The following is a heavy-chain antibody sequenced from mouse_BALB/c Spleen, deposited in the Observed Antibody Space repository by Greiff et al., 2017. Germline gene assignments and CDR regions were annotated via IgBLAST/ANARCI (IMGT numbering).Heavy chain of an antibody. CDR1: GFTFSSYW. V-gene: IGHV6-6*02. J-gene: IGHJ1*01. D-gene: IGHD1-1*01. Sequence: EVKLVESGGGLVQPGGSMKLSCVASGFTFSSYWMSWVRQSPEKGLEWVAEIRLKSDNYATHYAESVKGKFTISRDDSKSRLYLQMNSLRAEDTGIYYCTRGYGSSYVGYFDVWGAGTTVTVSS. CDR3: TRGYGSSYVGYFDV. CDR2: IRLKSDNYAT.